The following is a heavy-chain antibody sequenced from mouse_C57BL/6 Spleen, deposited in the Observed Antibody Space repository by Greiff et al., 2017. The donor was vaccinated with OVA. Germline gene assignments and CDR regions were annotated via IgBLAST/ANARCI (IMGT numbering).Heavy chain of an antibody. V-gene: IGHV1-82*01. Sequence: QVQLQQSGPELVKPGASVKISCKASGYAFSSSWMNWVKQRPGKGLEWIGRIYPGDGDTNYNGKLKGKATLTADKSSSTAYRQLSSLTSEDSAVYFCARDYYGSSQGWYFDVWGTGTTVTVSS. D-gene: IGHD1-1*01. J-gene: IGHJ1*03. CDR1: GYAFSSSW. CDR2: IYPGDGDT. CDR3: ARDYYGSSQGWYFDV.